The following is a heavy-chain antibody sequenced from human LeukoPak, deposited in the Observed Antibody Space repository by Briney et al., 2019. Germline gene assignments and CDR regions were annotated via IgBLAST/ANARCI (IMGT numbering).Heavy chain of an antibody. Sequence: GGSLRLSCAASGFTFDDYAMHWVRQAPGKGLEWVSGISWNSGSIGYADSVKGRFTISRDNAKNTLYLQMNSLRAEDTALYYCATSARTYIGSSLDYWGQGTLVTVSS. CDR3: ATSARTYIGSSLDY. V-gene: IGHV3-9*01. D-gene: IGHD2-15*01. CDR1: GFTFDDYA. J-gene: IGHJ4*02. CDR2: ISWNSGSI.